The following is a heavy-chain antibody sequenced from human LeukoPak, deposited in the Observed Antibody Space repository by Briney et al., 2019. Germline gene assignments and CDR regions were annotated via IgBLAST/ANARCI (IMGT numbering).Heavy chain of an antibody. CDR2: MNPNSGNT. CDR3: AREGVAGTGLDY. V-gene: IGHV1-8*01. CDR1: GYTFTSYD. Sequence: GASVKVSCKASGYTFTSYDINWVRQATGQGLEWMGWMNPNSGNTGYAQKFRGRVTMTRNTSISTAYMELSSLRSEDTAVYYCAREGVAGTGLDYWGQGTLVTVSS. D-gene: IGHD6-13*01. J-gene: IGHJ4*02.